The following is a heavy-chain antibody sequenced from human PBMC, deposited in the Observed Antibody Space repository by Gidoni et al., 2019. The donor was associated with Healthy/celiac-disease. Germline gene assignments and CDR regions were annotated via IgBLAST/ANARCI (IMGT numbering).Heavy chain of an antibody. V-gene: IGHV3-23*01. CDR1: GFPFSSHA. CDR3: AKDGDSSGWYAVSYFDY. D-gene: IGHD6-19*01. Sequence: EVQLLESGGGLVQPGGSLRLSCAASGFPFSSHAMSWVRQAPGKGLEWVSAISGSGGSTYYADSVKSRFTISRDNSKNTLYLQMNSLRAEDTAVYYCAKDGDSSGWYAVSYFDYWGQGTLVTVSS. J-gene: IGHJ4*02. CDR2: ISGSGGST.